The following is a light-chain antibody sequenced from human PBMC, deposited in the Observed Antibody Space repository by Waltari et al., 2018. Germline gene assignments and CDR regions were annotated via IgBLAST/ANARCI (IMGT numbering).Light chain of an antibody. V-gene: IGLV2-8*01. CDR3: ASYGGDNNLL. Sequence: QSALTQPPSASGSPGQSVTISCTGTSSDIGTYNYVSWYQQHPGKAPKLMIYEVTKRPSGVPDRFSGSKSGNTASLTVSGLQAEDEADYYCASYGGDNNLLFGGGTKLTVL. CDR1: SSDIGTYNY. J-gene: IGLJ2*01. CDR2: EVT.